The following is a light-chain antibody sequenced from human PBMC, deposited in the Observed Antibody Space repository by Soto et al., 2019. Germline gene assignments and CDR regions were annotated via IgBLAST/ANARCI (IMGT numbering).Light chain of an antibody. V-gene: IGLV2-11*01. J-gene: IGLJ2*01. Sequence: HSALTQPRSVSGSPGQSVTISCTGTSSDVGGYNYVSWYQHHPGKAPKLMIYDVSKRPSGVPDRFSGSKSGNTASLTISGLQAEDEADYYCCSYAGSPHVVFGGGTKLTVL. CDR1: SSDVGGYNY. CDR3: CSYAGSPHVV. CDR2: DVS.